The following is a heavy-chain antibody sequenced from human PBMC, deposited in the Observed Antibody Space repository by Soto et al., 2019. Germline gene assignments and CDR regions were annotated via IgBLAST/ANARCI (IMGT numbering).Heavy chain of an antibody. CDR1: GFTFSKFG. V-gene: IGHV3-30*18. Sequence: PGGSLRLSCTTSGFTFSKFGMHWVRQAPGKGLEWVAALSYDGSEAYYGDSVRGRFTISRDNSKNTVFLEMNNLRTEDTAVYYCAKDQVRLGENLDFWGQGTLVTVSS. J-gene: IGHJ4*02. CDR3: AKDQVRLGENLDF. D-gene: IGHD3-16*01. CDR2: LSYDGSEA.